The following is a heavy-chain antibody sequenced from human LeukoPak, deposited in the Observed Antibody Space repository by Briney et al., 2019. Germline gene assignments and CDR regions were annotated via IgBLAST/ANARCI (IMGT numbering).Heavy chain of an antibody. CDR1: GFTFNTYT. Sequence: GGSLRLSCAASGFTFNTYTMYWVRQAPGKGLEWVSGISNSGGSTYYADSVKGRFTISRDNSKNTLYLQMNSLRAEDTALYYCAKGLERESRLDSWGQGTLVTV. D-gene: IGHD1-1*01. CDR3: AKGLERESRLDS. J-gene: IGHJ4*02. CDR2: ISNSGGST. V-gene: IGHV3-23*01.